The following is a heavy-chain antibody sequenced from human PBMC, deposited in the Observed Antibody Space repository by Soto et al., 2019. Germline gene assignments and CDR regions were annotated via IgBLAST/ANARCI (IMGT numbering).Heavy chain of an antibody. Sequence: QLQLQESGSGQVKPSQTLSLTCVVSGGSVTSGGHSWSWIRQAPGEGLEWVGSIYRSESAYYNPSLRSRVAISVDMSNNQVSLRMTSVTAADTAIYYCARGDTRLGELSHDYWGQGTLVTVSS. D-gene: IGHD3-16*02. CDR2: IYRSESA. J-gene: IGHJ4*02. CDR1: GGSVTSGGHS. V-gene: IGHV4-30-2*01. CDR3: ARGDTRLGELSHDY.